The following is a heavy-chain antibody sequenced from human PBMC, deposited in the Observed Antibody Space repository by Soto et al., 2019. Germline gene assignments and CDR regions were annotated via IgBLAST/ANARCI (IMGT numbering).Heavy chain of an antibody. J-gene: IGHJ4*02. Sequence: SETLSLTCTVSGGSISSYYWSWIRQPPGKGLEWIGYIYYSGSTNYNPSLKSRVTISVDTSKNQFSLKLSSVTAADTAVYYCARARSYDFWSGYYGVFDYWGQGTLVTVSS. CDR2: IYYSGST. CDR3: ARARSYDFWSGYYGVFDY. CDR1: GGSISSYY. V-gene: IGHV4-59*01. D-gene: IGHD3-3*01.